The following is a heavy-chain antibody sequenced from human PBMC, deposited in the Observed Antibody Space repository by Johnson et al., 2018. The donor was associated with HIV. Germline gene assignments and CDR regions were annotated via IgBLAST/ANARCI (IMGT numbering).Heavy chain of an antibody. Sequence: QVQLVESGGGLVKPGGSLRLSCAASGFTFSDYYMSWIRQAPGKGLEWVSYIGGSDTTIYYADSVKGRFTISRDNATNLIYLQMNSLRADDTAVYYCARVARHDGWGLEAFGIWGHGTMGTVSS. D-gene: IGHD3-16*01. J-gene: IGHJ3*02. V-gene: IGHV3-11*04. CDR2: IGGSDTTI. CDR1: GFTFSDYY. CDR3: ARVARHDGWGLEAFGI.